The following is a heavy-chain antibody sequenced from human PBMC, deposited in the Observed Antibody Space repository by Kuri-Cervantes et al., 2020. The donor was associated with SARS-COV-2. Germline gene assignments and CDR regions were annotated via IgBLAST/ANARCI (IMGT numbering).Heavy chain of an antibody. CDR1: GFTFSSYA. J-gene: IGHJ4*02. D-gene: IGHD3-22*01. Sequence: GGSLRLSCAASGFTFSSYAMHWVRQAPGKGLEWVAVISYDGSNKYYADSVKGRFTISRDDSKNTLYLQMNSLRAEDTAVYYCARDLDDSSGYYYFDYWGQGTMVTVSS. CDR3: ARDLDDSSGYYYFDY. V-gene: IGHV3-30-3*01. CDR2: ISYDGSNK.